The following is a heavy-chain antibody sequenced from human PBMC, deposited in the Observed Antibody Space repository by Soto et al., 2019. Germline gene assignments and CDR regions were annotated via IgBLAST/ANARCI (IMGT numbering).Heavy chain of an antibody. Sequence: PGGSLRLSCAASGFTFSSYAMSWVRQAPGKGLEWVSAISGSGGSTYYADSVKGRFTISRDNSKNTLYLQMNSLRAEDTAVYYCAKDDEEVWYIVVVPAAEEYFHYSYGMHVWGQGTTVTVSS. CDR2: ISGSGGST. CDR1: GFTFSSYA. J-gene: IGHJ6*02. D-gene: IGHD2-2*01. CDR3: AKDDEEVWYIVVVPAAEEYFHYSYGMHV. V-gene: IGHV3-23*01.